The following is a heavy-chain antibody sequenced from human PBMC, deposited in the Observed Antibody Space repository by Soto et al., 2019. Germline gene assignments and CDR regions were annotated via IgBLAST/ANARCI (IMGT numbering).Heavy chain of an antibody. D-gene: IGHD3-10*01. Sequence: TLSLTCTVSGGSISSGAYYWSWIRQRPGKGLEWIGYIYYSGSTYYNPSLKSRVTISVDTSKNQLSLKLSSVTAADTAVYYCARSLGLSSLAYWGQGNLVTVSS. CDR2: IYYSGST. CDR3: ARSLGLSSLAY. J-gene: IGHJ4*02. V-gene: IGHV4-31*03. CDR1: GGSISSGAYY.